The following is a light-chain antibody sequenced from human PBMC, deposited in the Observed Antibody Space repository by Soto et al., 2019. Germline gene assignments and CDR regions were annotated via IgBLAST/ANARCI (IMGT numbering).Light chain of an antibody. J-gene: IGKJ5*01. CDR1: QSVSSSY. CDR2: GAS. CDR3: QLYSRSPRQIT. Sequence: EIVLTQSPGTLSLSPGERATLSCRASQSVSSSYLAWYLQKPGQAPMLLIYGASSRATGIPDRFSGSGSGTDFTLTISRLEPEDFAVYYCQLYSRSPRQITFGQGTRLEIK. V-gene: IGKV3-20*01.